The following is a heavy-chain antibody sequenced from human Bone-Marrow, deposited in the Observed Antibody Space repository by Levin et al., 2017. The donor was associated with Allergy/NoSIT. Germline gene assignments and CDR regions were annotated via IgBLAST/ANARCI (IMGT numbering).Heavy chain of an antibody. CDR2: IDPKSEAR. CDR3: ARDRAGSFEY. CDR1: GYPFGDYR. Sequence: GESLKISCKASGYPFGDYRLDWVRQAPGQGLEWMGWIDPKSEARHSVEKFQGRVTMTKDTSINTVYMELSGLRSDDTAVYYCARDRAGSFEYWGQGTLVSVSS. J-gene: IGHJ4*02. D-gene: IGHD3-10*01. V-gene: IGHV1-2*02.